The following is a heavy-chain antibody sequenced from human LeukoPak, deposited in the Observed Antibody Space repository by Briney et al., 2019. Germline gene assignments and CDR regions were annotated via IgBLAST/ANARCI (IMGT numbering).Heavy chain of an antibody. Sequence: GGSLRLSCAASGFTFSSYGMHWVRQAPGKGLEWVAVIWYDGSNKYYADSVKGRFTISRDNSKNTLYLQMNSLRAEDTAVYYCAKDRDPGYYYGSSGYYDYWGQGTLVTVSS. V-gene: IGHV3-33*06. J-gene: IGHJ4*02. CDR2: IWYDGSNK. CDR1: GFTFSSYG. CDR3: AKDRDPGYYYGSSGYYDY. D-gene: IGHD3-22*01.